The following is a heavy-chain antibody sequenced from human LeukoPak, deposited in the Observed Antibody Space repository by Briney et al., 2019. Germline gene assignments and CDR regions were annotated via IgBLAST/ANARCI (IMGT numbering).Heavy chain of an antibody. Sequence: GGSLRLSCVASGFTFTSDAMNWVRQAPGKGLEWVAVIWNDGRNKYYADFVKGRFTISRDNSKNTLYLQMNSLRVEDTAVYYCVRGSGAYYYDMDVWGQGTTVTVSS. CDR2: IWNDGRNK. CDR3: VRGSGAYYYDMDV. J-gene: IGHJ6*02. CDR1: GFTFTSDA. V-gene: IGHV3-33*08. D-gene: IGHD3-10*01.